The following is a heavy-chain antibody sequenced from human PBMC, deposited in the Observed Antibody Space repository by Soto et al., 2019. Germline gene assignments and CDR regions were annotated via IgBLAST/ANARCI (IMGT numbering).Heavy chain of an antibody. CDR2: IYTSGST. J-gene: IGHJ5*02. CDR1: AGSISSYY. CDR3: AREMYYYDSSPNTPLRWFER. V-gene: IGHV4-4*07. D-gene: IGHD3-22*01. Sequence: LSLTLTVSAGSISSYYWSWTRQPAGKGLEWIGHIYTSGSTNYSPSLKSRITMSVDTSKKQFSLKLSSVNAADTAVYYCAREMYYYDSSPNTPLRWFERWGQGTLVTVSS.